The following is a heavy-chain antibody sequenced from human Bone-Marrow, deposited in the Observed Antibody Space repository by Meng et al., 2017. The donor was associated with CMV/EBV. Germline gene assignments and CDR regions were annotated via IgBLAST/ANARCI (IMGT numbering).Heavy chain of an antibody. CDR3: ARGIVVVNPYHFDY. V-gene: IGHV3-30*19. J-gene: IGHJ4*02. Sequence: GGSLRLSCAASGFTFSSYGMHWVRQAPGKGLEWVAVISYDGSNKYYADSVKGRFTISRDNSKNTLYLQMNSLRAEDTAVYYCARGIVVVNPYHFDYWGQGTLVTVSS. D-gene: IGHD3-22*01. CDR1: GFTFSSYG. CDR2: ISYDGSNK.